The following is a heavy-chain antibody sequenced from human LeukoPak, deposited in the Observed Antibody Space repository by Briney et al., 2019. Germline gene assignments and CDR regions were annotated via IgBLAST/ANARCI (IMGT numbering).Heavy chain of an antibody. J-gene: IGHJ2*01. CDR3: ARELVSLGTGYFDL. Sequence: GGSLRLSCEASGFTFRTYGMTWVRQAPGKGLEWVSGITGSSTWTYYADSVKGRFSISRDNSKNTPHLQLDSLRAEDTAIYYCARELVSLGTGYFDLWGRGTLVTVSS. D-gene: IGHD7-27*01. V-gene: IGHV3-23*01. CDR2: ITGSSTWT. CDR1: GFTFRTYG.